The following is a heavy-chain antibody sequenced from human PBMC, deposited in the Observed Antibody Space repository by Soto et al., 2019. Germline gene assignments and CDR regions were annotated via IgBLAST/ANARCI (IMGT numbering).Heavy chain of an antibody. CDR3: ARGYGYYYYYGMDV. CDR2: INHSGST. D-gene: IGHD4-17*01. Sequence: SETLSLTCTVSGGSISGYYWSWIRQPPGKGLEWIGEINHSGSTNYNPSLKSRVTISVDTSKNQFSLKLSSVTAADTAVYYCARGYGYYYYYGMDVWGQGTTVTVSS. V-gene: IGHV4-34*01. J-gene: IGHJ6*02. CDR1: GGSISGYY.